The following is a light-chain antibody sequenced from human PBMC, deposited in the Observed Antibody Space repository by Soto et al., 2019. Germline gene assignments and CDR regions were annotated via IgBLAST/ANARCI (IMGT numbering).Light chain of an antibody. J-gene: IGKJ1*01. CDR1: QSVSSN. V-gene: IGKV3-15*01. CDR2: GAS. CDR3: QQYNNWPWT. Sequence: IELTPFSATLAVSTGERATLSCRASQSVSSNLAWYQQKPGQAPRLLIYGASTRATGIPARFSGSGSGTEFTLTISSLQYEDFAVYYCQQYNNWPWTCGQGTKV.